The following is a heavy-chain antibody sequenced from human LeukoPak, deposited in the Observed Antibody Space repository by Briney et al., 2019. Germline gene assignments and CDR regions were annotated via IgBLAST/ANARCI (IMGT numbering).Heavy chain of an antibody. Sequence: SETLSFTCTVSGGSISSGGYYWSWIRQHPGKGLEWIGYIYYSGSTYYNPSLKSRVTISVDTSKNQFSLKLSSVTAADTAVYYCARAGYYYDSSGLGYWGQGTLVTVSS. D-gene: IGHD3-22*01. V-gene: IGHV4-31*03. J-gene: IGHJ4*02. CDR2: IYYSGST. CDR3: ARAGYYYDSSGLGY. CDR1: GGSISSGGYY.